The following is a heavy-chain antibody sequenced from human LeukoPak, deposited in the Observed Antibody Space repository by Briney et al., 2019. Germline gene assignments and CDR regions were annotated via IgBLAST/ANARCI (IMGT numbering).Heavy chain of an antibody. D-gene: IGHD3-10*01. J-gene: IGHJ5*02. V-gene: IGHV3-21*01. CDR1: GFTFSRDS. Sequence: GGSLRLSCAASGFTFSRDSMNWVRQAPGKGLEWVSSISSSSSYIYYADSVKGRFTISRDNAKNSLYLQMNSLRAEDTAIYYCAKSMDRGADWFDPWGQGTLVTVSS. CDR2: ISSSSSYI. CDR3: AKSMDRGADWFDP.